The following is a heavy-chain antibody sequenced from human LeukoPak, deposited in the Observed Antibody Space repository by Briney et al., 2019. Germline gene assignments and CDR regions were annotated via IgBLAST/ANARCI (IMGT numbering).Heavy chain of an antibody. CDR3: ARRVGATSRGAFDF. V-gene: IGHV3-7*02. CDR1: GFTFSSYR. D-gene: IGHD1-26*01. J-gene: IGHJ3*01. CDR2: IKQDGSEK. Sequence: GGSLRLSCAASGFTFSSYRMSWVRQAPGQGLEWVANIKQDGSEKYYVKSVKGRFTISRDNAKNSLYLQMNSLRAEDTAVYYCARRVGATSRGAFDFWGQGTMFTVSS.